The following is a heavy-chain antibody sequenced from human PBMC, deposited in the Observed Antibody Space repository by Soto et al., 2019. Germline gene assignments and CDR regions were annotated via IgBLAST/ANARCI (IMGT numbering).Heavy chain of an antibody. CDR1: GYSFTSYW. Sequence: GESLKISCKGSGYSFTSYWISWVRQMPGKGLEWMGGIDPSDSYTNYSPSFQGHVTISADKSISTAYLQWSSLKASGTAMYYCERPTSSDYYHYGMDVWGQGTTVTVSS. J-gene: IGHJ6*02. CDR3: ERPTSSDYYHYGMDV. D-gene: IGHD1-26*01. CDR2: IDPSDSYT. V-gene: IGHV5-10-1*01.